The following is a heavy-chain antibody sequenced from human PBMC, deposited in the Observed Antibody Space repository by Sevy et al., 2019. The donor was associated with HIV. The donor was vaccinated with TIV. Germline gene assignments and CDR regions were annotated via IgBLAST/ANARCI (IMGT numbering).Heavy chain of an antibody. D-gene: IGHD6-13*01. Sequence: GGSLRLSCAASGFIFNDYWMHWVRQAPGKGLEWVANINEHGSTNYYLDSVKGRFTISRDNAKNSLFLHMNTLRAEDTAVYYCARSYSSSWYILYYFEYWGQGTPVTVSS. CDR3: ARSYSSSWYILYYFEY. CDR1: GFIFNDYW. J-gene: IGHJ4*02. CDR2: INEHGSTN. V-gene: IGHV3-7*01.